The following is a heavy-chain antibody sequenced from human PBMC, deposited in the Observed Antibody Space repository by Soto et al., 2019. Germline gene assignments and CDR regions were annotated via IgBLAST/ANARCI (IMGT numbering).Heavy chain of an antibody. CDR3: AKELRATSPYGMAD. V-gene: IGHV3-30*18. CDR1: GFTVRDFG. CDR2: ISRDGSTE. J-gene: IGHJ6*02. D-gene: IGHD4-17*01. Sequence: QVQLVESGGGVVQPGRSLRLSCAASGFTVRDFGMHWVRQAPGKGLEWVAFISRDGSTEYYADSVGGRFTISRDKSKNTLNLLVNSLIAEDTAVYYCAKELRATSPYGMADWGQGTTVTVSS.